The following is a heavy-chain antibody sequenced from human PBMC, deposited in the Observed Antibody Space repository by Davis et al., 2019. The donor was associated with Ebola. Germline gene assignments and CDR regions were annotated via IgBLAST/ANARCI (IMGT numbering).Heavy chain of an antibody. CDR2: IYYSGST. CDR1: GGSISSYY. J-gene: IGHJ6*02. D-gene: IGHD3-3*01. V-gene: IGHV4-59*12. Sequence: MPSETLSLTCTVSGGSISSYYWSWIRQPPGKVLEWIGYIYYSGSTNYNPSLKSRVTISVDTSKNQFSLKLSSVTAADTAVYYCARDRALALPPSITIFGVVIPFGYYYGMDVWGQGTTVTVSS. CDR3: ARDRALALPPSITIFGVVIPFGYYYGMDV.